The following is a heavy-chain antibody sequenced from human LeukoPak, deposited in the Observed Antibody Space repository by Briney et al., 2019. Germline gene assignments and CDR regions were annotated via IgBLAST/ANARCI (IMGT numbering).Heavy chain of an antibody. CDR3: ARDGNPAYYYYYYMDV. Sequence: ASVKVSCKASGYTFTGYYMHWVRQAPGQGLEWMGRINPNSGGTNYAQKFQGRVTMTRDTSISTAYMELSRLRSDDTAVYYCARDGNPAYYYYYYMDVWGKGTTVTVSS. J-gene: IGHJ6*03. CDR1: GYTFTGYY. D-gene: IGHD1-14*01. V-gene: IGHV1-2*06. CDR2: INPNSGGT.